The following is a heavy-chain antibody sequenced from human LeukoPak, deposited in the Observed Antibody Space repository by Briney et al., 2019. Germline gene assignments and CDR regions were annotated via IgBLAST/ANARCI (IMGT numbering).Heavy chain of an antibody. V-gene: IGHV1-18*04. D-gene: IGHD5-18*01. Sequence: ASVKISCKVSGYTFTDYYMHWVRQAPGQGLEWMGWISAYNGNTNYAQKLQGRVTMTTDTSTSTAYMELRSLRSDDTAVYYCARSEKYTAMGPCGQGTLVTVSS. CDR1: GYTFTDYY. J-gene: IGHJ5*02. CDR2: ISAYNGNT. CDR3: ARSEKYTAMGP.